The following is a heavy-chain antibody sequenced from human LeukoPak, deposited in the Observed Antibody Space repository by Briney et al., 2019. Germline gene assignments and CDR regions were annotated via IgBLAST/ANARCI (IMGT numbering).Heavy chain of an antibody. CDR3: ATSYYYDSSGYQGDFQH. CDR2: IYYSGST. Sequence: PSETLSLTCTVSGGSISSSSYYWGWIRQPPGKGLEWIGSIYYSGSTYYNPSLKSRVTITVDTSNNQFSLKLSSVTAADTAVYYCATSYYYDSSGYQGDFQHWGQGTLVTVSS. D-gene: IGHD3-22*01. V-gene: IGHV4-39*01. J-gene: IGHJ1*01. CDR1: GGSISSSSYY.